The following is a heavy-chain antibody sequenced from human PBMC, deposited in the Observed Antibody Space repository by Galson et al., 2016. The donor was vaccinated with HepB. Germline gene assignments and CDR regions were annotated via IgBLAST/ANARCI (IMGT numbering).Heavy chain of an antibody. Sequence: SVKVSCKASGGTFSSYGISWVRQAPGQGLEWTGGIMPIFGIAHYAQKIQGRVTITADKSTSTAYMELRNLRSEDTAVYYCARGGPLIGLFLHYYYYDMDVWGQGTTVTVSS. CDR3: ARGGPLIGLFLHYYYYDMDV. J-gene: IGHJ6*02. CDR1: GGTFSSYG. V-gene: IGHV1-69*10. CDR2: IMPIFGIA. D-gene: IGHD3-22*01.